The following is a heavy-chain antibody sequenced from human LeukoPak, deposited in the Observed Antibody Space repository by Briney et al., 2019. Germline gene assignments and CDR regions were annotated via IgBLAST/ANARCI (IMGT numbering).Heavy chain of an antibody. Sequence: GASVNVSCKASGYTFTGYYMHWVRQAPGQGLEWMGWINPNSGGTNYAQKFQGRVTMTRDTSISTAYMELSRLRSDDTAVYYCARDIISGSSWYGYWGQGTLVTVSS. V-gene: IGHV1-2*02. CDR1: GYTFTGYY. CDR2: INPNSGGT. D-gene: IGHD6-13*01. CDR3: ARDIISGSSWYGY. J-gene: IGHJ4*02.